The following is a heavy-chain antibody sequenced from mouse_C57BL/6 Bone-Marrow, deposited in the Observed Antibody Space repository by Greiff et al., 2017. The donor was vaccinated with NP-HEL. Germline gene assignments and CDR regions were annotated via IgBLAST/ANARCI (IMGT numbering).Heavy chain of an antibody. D-gene: IGHD1-1*02. Sequence: VQLQQSGAELVRPGTSVKMSCKASGYTFTNYWIGWAKQRPGHGLEWIGDIYPGGGYTNYNEKFKGKATLTANKSSSTAYMQFSSLTSEYSAIDCCARDYGPWYVDVWDTGTAVTVTS. V-gene: IGHV1-63*01. CDR1: GYTFTNYW. CDR2: IYPGGGYT. CDR3: ARDYGPWYVDV. J-gene: IGHJ1*03.